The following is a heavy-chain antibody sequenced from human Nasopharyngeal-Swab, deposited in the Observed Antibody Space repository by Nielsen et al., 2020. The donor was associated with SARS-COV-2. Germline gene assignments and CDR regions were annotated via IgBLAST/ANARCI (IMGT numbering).Heavy chain of an antibody. D-gene: IGHD2-2*01. J-gene: IGHJ6*02. Sequence: ASVKVSCKASGYTFTGYYMHWVRQAPGQGLEWMGWINPNSGGTNYAQKFQGGVTMTRDTSISTAYMELSRLRSDDTAVYYCARPQYQLLNYYYYGMDVWGQGTTVTVSS. CDR2: INPNSGGT. CDR1: GYTFTGYY. CDR3: ARPQYQLLNYYYYGMDV. V-gene: IGHV1-2*02.